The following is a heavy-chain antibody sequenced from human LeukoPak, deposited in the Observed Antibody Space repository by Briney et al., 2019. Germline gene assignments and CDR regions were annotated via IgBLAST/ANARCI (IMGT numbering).Heavy chain of an antibody. CDR3: ARPTYSGSYYWFDY. J-gene: IGHJ4*02. CDR1: GFTFSIHA. V-gene: IGHV3-23*01. CDR2: ISGSGGST. Sequence: GGSLRLFRAASGFTFSIHAMSWARQARGKGLECVLAISGSGGSTYYEASVKGWFTISRDNSKNTLYLQMNRLRAEDTAVYYCARPTYSGSYYWFDYWGQGTLVTVSS. D-gene: IGHD1-26*01.